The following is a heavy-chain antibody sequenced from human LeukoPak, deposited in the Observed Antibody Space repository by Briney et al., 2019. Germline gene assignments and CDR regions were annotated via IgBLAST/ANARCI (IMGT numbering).Heavy chain of an antibody. CDR1: GDSVSNNRAA. Sequence: SQTLSLTCAISGDSVSNNRAAWHWIRQSPSRGLEWLGRTYYGSNWINEYAVSVQNRININADTSKNQFSLQLNSVTPEDTAVYYCARDGDSTSPYYYYYMDVWGKGTTVTVSS. CDR2: TYYGSNWIN. CDR3: ARDGDSTSPYYYYYMDV. V-gene: IGHV6-1*01. J-gene: IGHJ6*03. D-gene: IGHD7-27*01.